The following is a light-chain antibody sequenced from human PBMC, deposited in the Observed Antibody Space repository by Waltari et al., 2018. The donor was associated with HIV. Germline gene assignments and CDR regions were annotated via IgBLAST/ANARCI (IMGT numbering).Light chain of an antibody. CDR3: QSYDSSLKVI. V-gene: IGLV1-40*01. J-gene: IGLJ2*01. CDR2: DNT. Sequence: QSVLTQPPSVPGAPGQRVTIPRTGTSSNIGAGYDVNWYQQFPGSVPRLLIYDNTNRPSGVPDRFSGSKSGTSASLAISGLQAEDEADYYCQSYDSSLKVIFGGGTKVTVL. CDR1: SSNIGAGYD.